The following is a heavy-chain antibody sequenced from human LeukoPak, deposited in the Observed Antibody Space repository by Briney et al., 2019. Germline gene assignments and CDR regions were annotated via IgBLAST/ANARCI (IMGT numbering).Heavy chain of an antibody. CDR3: AKEETAMARGAFDI. CDR1: GFTFSSYG. Sequence: PGGSLRLSCAASGFTFSSYGMHWVRQAPGKGLEWVAFIRYDGSNDYYADSVKGRFTISRDNSKNTVYLQMNSLRGEDMAVYYCAKEETAMARGAFDIWGQGTMVTVSS. D-gene: IGHD5-18*01. V-gene: IGHV3-30*02. CDR2: IRYDGSND. J-gene: IGHJ3*02.